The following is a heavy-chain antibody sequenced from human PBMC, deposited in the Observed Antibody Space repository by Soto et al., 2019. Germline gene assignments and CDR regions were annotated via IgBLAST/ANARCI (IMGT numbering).Heavy chain of an antibody. CDR1: GFIVTNFW. D-gene: IGHD6-13*01. V-gene: IGHV3-74*01. CDR2: IDTSGSST. Sequence: PGGSLRLSCEASGFIVTNFWMHWVRQVPGKGLVWVSRIDTSGSSTSCADSVKGRFTISRDNAKNTMSLQMNSLRAEDTGVYYCAKDSWYFDLWSQGSLVTVSS. J-gene: IGHJ4*02. CDR3: AKDSWYFDL.